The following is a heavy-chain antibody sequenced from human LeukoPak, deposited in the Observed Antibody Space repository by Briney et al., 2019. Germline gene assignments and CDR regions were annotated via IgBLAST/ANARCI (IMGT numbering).Heavy chain of an antibody. CDR1: GLTFNMYT. J-gene: IGHJ4*02. D-gene: IGHD5-18*01. V-gene: IGHV3-21*01. Sequence: PGGSLRLSCAASGLTFNMYTMNWLRQAPGKGLEWVSSISSSGVYIYYADSVKGRFTISRDNAKNSLYLQMNSLRADDTAVYYCARDRRLQLWSPAGFDYWGQGTLVTVSS. CDR3: ARDRRLQLWSPAGFDY. CDR2: ISSSGVYI.